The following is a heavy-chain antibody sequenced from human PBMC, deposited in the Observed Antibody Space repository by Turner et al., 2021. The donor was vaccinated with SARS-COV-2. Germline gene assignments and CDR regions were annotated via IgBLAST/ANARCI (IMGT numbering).Heavy chain of an antibody. V-gene: IGHV3-53*04. J-gene: IGHJ4*02. Sequence: EVQLVESGGGLAQPGGSLGLSCAASGFTVYNNYMTWVRQAPGKGLEWVSVSYSGGQTYYADSVKGRFTISRHSSKNTLYLQMNSQRPEDTAMYYCTTSPAVGYWGQGTLVTVSS. CDR2: SYSGGQT. D-gene: IGHD2-2*01. CDR3: TTSPAVGY. CDR1: GFTVYNNY.